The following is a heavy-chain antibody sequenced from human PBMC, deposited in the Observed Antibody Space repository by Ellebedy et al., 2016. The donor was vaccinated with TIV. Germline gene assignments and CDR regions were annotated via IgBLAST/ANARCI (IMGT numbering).Heavy chain of an antibody. D-gene: IGHD3-10*01. CDR3: ARDGVRGGALDI. Sequence: ASVKVSXXTSGYTFTGYEMDWVRQAPGQGLEWMGRIKPDSGGIHYAQNFQGRVTMTRDTSISTVYMELSSLTSDDTAIYYCARDGVRGGALDIWGQGTVVTVSS. CDR2: IKPDSGGI. V-gene: IGHV1-2*06. J-gene: IGHJ3*02. CDR1: GYTFTGYE.